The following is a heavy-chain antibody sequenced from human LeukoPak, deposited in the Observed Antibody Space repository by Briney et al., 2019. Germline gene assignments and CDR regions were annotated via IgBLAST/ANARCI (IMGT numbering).Heavy chain of an antibody. CDR3: ARSPEYYCSSTSCLYYYGMDV. Sequence: GGSLRLSCAASGFTFSDYYMSWIRQAPGKGLEWVSYISSSSSYTNYADSVKGRFTISRDNAKNSLYLQMNSVRAEDTAVYYCARSPEYYCSSTSCLYYYGMDVWGQGTTVTVSS. D-gene: IGHD2-2*01. CDR1: GFTFSDYY. V-gene: IGHV3-11*06. J-gene: IGHJ6*02. CDR2: ISSSSSYT.